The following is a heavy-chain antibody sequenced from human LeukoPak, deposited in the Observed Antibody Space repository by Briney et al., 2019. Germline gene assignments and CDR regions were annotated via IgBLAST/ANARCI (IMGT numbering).Heavy chain of an antibody. V-gene: IGHV3-48*04. D-gene: IGHD3-16*02. CDR1: GFTFSSYW. Sequence: GGSLRLSCAASGFTFSSYWMSWVRQAPGKGLEWVAYIDGRSTAILYADSVRGRFTISRDNSKNSLYLEMNSLTAEDTAVYHCARDYRPYYFDYWGQGALVTVSS. J-gene: IGHJ4*02. CDR3: ARDYRPYYFDY. CDR2: IDGRSTAI.